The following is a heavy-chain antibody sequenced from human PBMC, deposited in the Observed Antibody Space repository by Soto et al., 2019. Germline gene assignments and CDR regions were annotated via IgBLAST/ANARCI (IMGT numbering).Heavy chain of an antibody. D-gene: IGHD2-21*02. CDR3: ARGLMTYYYSYMDV. CDR1: GYTFNGYA. CDR2: INAGNGHT. V-gene: IGHV1-3*01. Sequence: ASVKVSCKASGYTFNGYAMHWVRQAPGQRLEWMGWINAGNGHTKYSQKFQGRVTITRDTSASTSYMELSSLRSEDTAVYYCARGLMTYYYSYMDVWGKGTTVTVSS. J-gene: IGHJ6*03.